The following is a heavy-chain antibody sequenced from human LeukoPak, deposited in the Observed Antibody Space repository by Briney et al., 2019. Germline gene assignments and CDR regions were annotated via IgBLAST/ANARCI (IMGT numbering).Heavy chain of an antibody. D-gene: IGHD2-21*02. CDR3: ARAPPLVVVTGNWFDP. CDR2: ITESGSP. Sequence: SETLSLTCSVSDGASSGYYWSWLRQSPGKGLEYIGYITESGSPYYNPSLNSRVIISVDTSKNQFSLKLSSVTAADTAVYYCARAPPLVVVTGNWFDPWGQGTLVTVSS. CDR1: DGASSGYY. J-gene: IGHJ5*02. V-gene: IGHV4-59*01.